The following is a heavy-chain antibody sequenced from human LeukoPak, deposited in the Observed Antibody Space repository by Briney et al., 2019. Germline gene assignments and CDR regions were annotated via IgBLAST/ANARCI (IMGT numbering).Heavy chain of an antibody. J-gene: IGHJ6*03. CDR3: ARNRDYSNYFPRYMDV. CDR2: INHSGST. V-gene: IGHV4-34*01. CDR1: GGSFSGYY. Sequence: PSETLSLTCAVYGGSFSGYYWSWIRQPPGKGLEWIGEINHSGSTNYNPSLKSRVTISVDTSKNQFSLKLSSVTAADTAVYYCARNRDYSNYFPRYMDVWGKGTTVTVSS. D-gene: IGHD4-11*01.